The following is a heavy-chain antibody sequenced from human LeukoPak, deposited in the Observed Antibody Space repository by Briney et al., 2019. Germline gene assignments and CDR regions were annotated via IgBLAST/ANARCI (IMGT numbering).Heavy chain of an antibody. V-gene: IGHV4-59*01. CDR1: GGSISSYY. D-gene: IGHD1-14*01. CDR2: IYYSGST. CDR3: ARSPEQAFDY. J-gene: IGHJ4*02. Sequence: PSETLSLTCTVSGGSISSYYWSWIRQPPGKGLEWIGYIYYSGSTNYNPSLKSRVTISADTSKNQFSLKLSSVTAADTAVYYCARSPEQAFDYWGQGTLVTVSS.